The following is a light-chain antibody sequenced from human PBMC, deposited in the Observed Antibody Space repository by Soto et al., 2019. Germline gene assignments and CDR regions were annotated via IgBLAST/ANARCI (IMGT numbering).Light chain of an antibody. CDR3: QHYGSSPKT. V-gene: IGKV3-20*01. Sequence: IVLTQTPATLSLSPGERATLSCRASQSVSSYLAWYQQKPGQAPRLLIYGASSRATGIPDRFSGSGSGTDFTLTISRLEPEDFAVYYCQHYGSSPKTFGQGTKVDIK. J-gene: IGKJ1*01. CDR1: QSVSSY. CDR2: GAS.